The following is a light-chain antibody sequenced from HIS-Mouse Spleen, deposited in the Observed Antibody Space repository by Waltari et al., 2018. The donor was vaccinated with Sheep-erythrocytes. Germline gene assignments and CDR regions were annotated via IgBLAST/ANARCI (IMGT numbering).Light chain of an antibody. Sequence: QSALTQPASVSGSPGQSITISRTGTSRDVGGYNLVSWYQQHPGKAPKLMIYEGSKRPSGVSNRFSGSKSGNTASLTISGLQAEDEADYYCCSYAGSSTPWVFGGGTKLTVL. J-gene: IGLJ3*02. CDR2: EGS. V-gene: IGLV2-23*01. CDR1: SRDVGGYNL. CDR3: CSYAGSSTPWV.